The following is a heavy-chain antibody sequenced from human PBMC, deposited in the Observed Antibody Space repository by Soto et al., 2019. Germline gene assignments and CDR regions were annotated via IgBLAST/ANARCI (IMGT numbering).Heavy chain of an antibody. CDR1: GFTFNKYG. V-gene: IGHV3-23*01. CDR2: ITGAGGST. D-gene: IGHD3-3*01. J-gene: IGHJ6*02. Sequence: GGSLRLSCAASGFTFNKYGVSWVRQAPGKGLEWIGAITGAGGSTYNADSVKGRFTISRDNSKKTVYLQVDSLRVEDTAIYYCAKGQRDSFGNYDYFGMDVWGQGTTVTVSS. CDR3: AKGQRDSFGNYDYFGMDV.